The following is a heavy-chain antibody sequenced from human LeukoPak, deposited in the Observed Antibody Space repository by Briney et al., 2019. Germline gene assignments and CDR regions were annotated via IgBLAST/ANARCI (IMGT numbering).Heavy chain of an antibody. D-gene: IGHD4-17*01. CDR3: TGHSSSNGDYYFDS. J-gene: IGHJ4*02. Sequence: PGGSLRLSCAASGFIFSDSAMHWVRQASGKGLEWVGRIRSKTNSYATAYAESVKGRLIVSRDDSKNTAYLQMNSLKTEDTAVYYCTGHSSSNGDYYFDSWGQGTPVTVSS. CDR1: GFIFSDSA. V-gene: IGHV3-73*01. CDR2: IRSKTNSYAT.